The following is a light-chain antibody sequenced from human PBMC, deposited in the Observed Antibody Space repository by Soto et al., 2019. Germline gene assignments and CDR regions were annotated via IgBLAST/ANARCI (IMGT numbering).Light chain of an antibody. CDR3: QQYNSYSYT. CDR2: DAS. CDR1: QSISSW. V-gene: IGKV1-5*01. J-gene: IGKJ2*01. Sequence: DIQMTQSPSTLSASVGDRVTITCRASQSISSWLAWYQQKPGKAPKLLIFDASILESGVPSRFSGSGSGTEFTLTISSLQPHDFATYYCQQYNSYSYTFGQGTKLEIK.